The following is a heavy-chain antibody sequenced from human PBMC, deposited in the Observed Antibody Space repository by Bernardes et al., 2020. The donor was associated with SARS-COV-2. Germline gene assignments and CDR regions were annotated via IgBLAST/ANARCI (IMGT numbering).Heavy chain of an antibody. CDR3: AREGGYNYGFQ. Sequence: GRSLRLSCAASGFTFSNYAMSCVRQAPGKGLEWVSGISGSGGSTYYPDSVKGRFTISRDNSKNTLYLQMNSLRAEDTAVYYCAREGGYNYGFQWGQGTLVTVSS. CDR2: ISGSGGST. J-gene: IGHJ4*02. V-gene: IGHV3-23*01. D-gene: IGHD5-18*01. CDR1: GFTFSNYA.